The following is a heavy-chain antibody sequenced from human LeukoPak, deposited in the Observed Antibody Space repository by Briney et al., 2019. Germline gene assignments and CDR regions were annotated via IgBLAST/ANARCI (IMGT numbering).Heavy chain of an antibody. CDR1: GYTFTSYG. CDR3: ARDDDSSGYDPARAFDI. V-gene: IGHV1-18*01. J-gene: IGHJ3*02. Sequence: GASVKVSCKASGYTFTSYGISWVRQAPGQGLEWMGWISAYNGNTNYAQKLQGRVTMTTDTSTSTAYMELRSLRSDDTAVYYCARDDDSSGYDPARAFDIWGQGTMVTVSS. CDR2: ISAYNGNT. D-gene: IGHD3-22*01.